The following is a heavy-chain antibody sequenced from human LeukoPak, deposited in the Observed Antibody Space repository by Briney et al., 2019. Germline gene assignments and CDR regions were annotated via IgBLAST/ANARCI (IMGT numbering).Heavy chain of an antibody. CDR1: GGSISSYY. CDR3: ARLDYYGSGSPDY. V-gene: IGHV4-59*08. J-gene: IGHJ4*02. Sequence: SETLSLTCTVSGGSISSYYWSWIRQPPGKGLEWIGYIYYSGSTNYNPSLKSRVTISVDTSKNQFSLKLSSVTAADTAVYYCARLDYYGSGSPDYWGQGTLVTVSS. D-gene: IGHD3-10*01. CDR2: IYYSGST.